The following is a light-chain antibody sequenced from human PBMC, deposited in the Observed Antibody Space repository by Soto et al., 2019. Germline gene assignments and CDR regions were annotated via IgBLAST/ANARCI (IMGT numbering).Light chain of an antibody. J-gene: IGLJ2*01. Sequence: QSVLTQPPSASGTPGQRVTISCSGRSSNIGSNVVNWYQQLPGTAPKLLIYINNQRPSGVPDRFSGSKSGTSASLAISGLQSDDEADYYCAAWDDSLNGVVFGGGTQLTV. CDR2: INN. CDR1: SSNIGSNV. V-gene: IGLV1-44*01. CDR3: AAWDDSLNGVV.